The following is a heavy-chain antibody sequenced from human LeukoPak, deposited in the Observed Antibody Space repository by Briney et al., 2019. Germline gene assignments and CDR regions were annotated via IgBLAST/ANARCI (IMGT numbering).Heavy chain of an antibody. V-gene: IGHV4-59*01. Sequence: SETLSLTCTVSGGSISSYYWSWIRQPPGKGLEWIGYIYYSGSTNYNPSLKSRVTISLDTSKNQFSLKLNSVTAADTAVYYCARGRIIAARPVDYWGQGTLVTVSS. CDR2: IYYSGST. CDR1: GGSISSYY. D-gene: IGHD6-6*01. CDR3: ARGRIIAARPVDY. J-gene: IGHJ4*02.